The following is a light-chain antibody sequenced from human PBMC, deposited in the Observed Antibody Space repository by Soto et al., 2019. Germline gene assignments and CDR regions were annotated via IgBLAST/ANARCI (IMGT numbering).Light chain of an antibody. Sequence: QSALTQPASVSGSPGQSITISCTGTSNDVGGYHYVSWYQQYPGKAPNLIIYEISHRPSGVSNRFSGSKSGNTASLTISGLQDEDEADYDCCSYTYSGTLVVFGGGTKLTVL. J-gene: IGLJ3*02. CDR2: EIS. CDR1: SNDVGGYHY. CDR3: CSYTYSGTLVV. V-gene: IGLV2-14*01.